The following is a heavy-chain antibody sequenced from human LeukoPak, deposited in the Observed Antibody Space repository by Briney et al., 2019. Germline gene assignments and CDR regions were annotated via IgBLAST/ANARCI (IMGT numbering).Heavy chain of an antibody. CDR3: ARIASGYGSGT. CDR2: INHSGST. Sequence: PSETLSLTCAVYGGSFSGYYWSWIRQPPGKGLEWIGEINHSGSTNYNPSLKSRVTISVDTSKNQFSLKLSSVTAADTAVYYCARIASGYGSGTWGQGTLVTVSS. CDR1: GGSFSGYY. D-gene: IGHD3-10*01. J-gene: IGHJ1*01. V-gene: IGHV4-34*01.